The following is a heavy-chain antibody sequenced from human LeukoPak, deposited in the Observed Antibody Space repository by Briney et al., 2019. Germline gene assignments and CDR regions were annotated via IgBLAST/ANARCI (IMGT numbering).Heavy chain of an antibody. CDR3: ARGGDSSGYAIYYYYYYMDV. V-gene: IGHV4-4*07. CDR2: IYISEST. CDR1: GGSISSYY. Sequence: SETLSLTCTVSGGSISSYYWSWIRQPAGKGLEWIGRIYISESTNYNPSLKSRVTMSVDTSKNQFSLKLSSVTAADTAVYYCARGGDSSGYAIYYYYYYMDVWGKGTTVTISS. D-gene: IGHD3-22*01. J-gene: IGHJ6*03.